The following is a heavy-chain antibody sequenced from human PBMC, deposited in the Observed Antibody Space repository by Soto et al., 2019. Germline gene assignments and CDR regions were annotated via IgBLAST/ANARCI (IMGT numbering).Heavy chain of an antibody. CDR2: ISYDGTKT. Sequence: ESGGGVVQPGRSLRVSCAASGFTFSIYAMHWVRQAPGTGLEWVAVISYDGTKTYYADSVKGRFTISRDNSKNTVYLQMNSLRDEDTAVYYCAKDRGPRRQWFIDPFDYWGQGTVVTVSP. J-gene: IGHJ4*02. CDR3: AKDRGPRRQWFIDPFDY. V-gene: IGHV3-30*18. CDR1: GFTFSIYA. D-gene: IGHD3-22*01.